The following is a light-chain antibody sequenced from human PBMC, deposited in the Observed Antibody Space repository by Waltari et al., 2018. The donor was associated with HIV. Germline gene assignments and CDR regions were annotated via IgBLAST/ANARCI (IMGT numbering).Light chain of an antibody. Sequence: EVVLTQSPGTLSLSPGQRATLSCRASETIANAYLAWYQQKPGQAPRLLIYDASNRATGIPGRFSGSGSGTDFTLTISSLEPEDFAVYYCQQRSNWPVTFGQGTKVEIK. CDR1: ETIANAY. J-gene: IGKJ1*01. CDR3: QQRSNWPVT. V-gene: IGKV3-11*01. CDR2: DAS.